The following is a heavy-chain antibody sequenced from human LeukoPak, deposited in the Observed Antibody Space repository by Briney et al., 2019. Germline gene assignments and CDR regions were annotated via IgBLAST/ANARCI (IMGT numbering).Heavy chain of an antibody. D-gene: IGHD4-17*01. J-gene: IGHJ4*02. V-gene: IGHV3-23*01. CDR3: AKGWATVPNDY. CDR1: GITFNTYA. CDR2: ISGGGNTT. Sequence: GGSLRLSCEVSGITFNTYAMSWFRQAPGRGLNWVSGISGGGNTTYYTDSVKGRFAIYRDNSRNTLYLQMNSRRGEETGVYFCAKGWATVPNDYWGQGTLVTVSS.